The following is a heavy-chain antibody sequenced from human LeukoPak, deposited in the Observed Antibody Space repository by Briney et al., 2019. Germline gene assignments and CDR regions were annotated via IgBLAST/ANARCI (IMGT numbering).Heavy chain of an antibody. CDR3: ARRPTVRSYYYDSSGYHEYYFDY. Sequence: KPSETLSLTCAVYGGSFSGYYWSWIRQPPGKGLEWIGEINHSGSTNYNPSLKSRVTISVDTSKNQFSLKLSSVTAADTAVYYCARRPTVRSYYYDSSGYHEYYFDYWGQGTLVTVSS. D-gene: IGHD3-22*01. CDR2: INHSGST. CDR1: GGSFSGYY. V-gene: IGHV4-34*01. J-gene: IGHJ4*02.